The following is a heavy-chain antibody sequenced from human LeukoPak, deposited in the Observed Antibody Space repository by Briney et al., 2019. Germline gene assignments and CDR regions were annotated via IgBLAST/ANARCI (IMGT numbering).Heavy chain of an antibody. CDR3: AREGAYYGSGSYYKLEPGWFDP. Sequence: SETLSLTCTVSGGSISNSSYYWGWIRQPPGKGLEWIGSIYYSGSTYYNPSLKSRVTISVDTSKNQFSLKLSSVTAADTAVYYCAREGAYYGSGSYYKLEPGWFDPWGQGTLVTVSS. CDR1: GGSISNSSYY. V-gene: IGHV4-39*07. CDR2: IYYSGST. D-gene: IGHD3-10*01. J-gene: IGHJ5*02.